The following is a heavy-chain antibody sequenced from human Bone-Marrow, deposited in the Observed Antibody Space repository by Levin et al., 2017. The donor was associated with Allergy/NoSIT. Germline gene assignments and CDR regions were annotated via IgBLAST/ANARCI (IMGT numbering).Heavy chain of an antibody. CDR1: GGSISSSNW. J-gene: IGHJ4*02. CDR3: ARVLNPCSTSCQAVFDY. Sequence: SETLSLTCAVSGGSISSSNWWSWVRQPPGKGLEWIGEIYHSGSTNYNPSLKSRVTISVDKSKNQFSLKLSSVTAADTAVYYCARVLNPCSTSCQAVFDYWGQGTLVTVSS. CDR2: IYHSGST. V-gene: IGHV4-4*02. D-gene: IGHD2-2*01.